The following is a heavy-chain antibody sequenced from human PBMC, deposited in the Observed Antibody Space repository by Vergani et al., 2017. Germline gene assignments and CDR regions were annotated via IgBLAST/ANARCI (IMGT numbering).Heavy chain of an antibody. CDR2: VYYTGST. V-gene: IGHV4-59*08. D-gene: IGHD2-21*02. CDR3: ARHLAYCGGDCYPYYYGMDV. CDR1: GAAIKDFY. J-gene: IGHJ6*02. Sequence: QVQLQQWGAGLLKPSETLSLTCTVSGAAIKDFYWSWFRQPPGQGLEWIGYVYYTGSTYYNPSLKSRVTISVDTSKNQFSLKLSSVTAADTAVYYCARHLAYCGGDCYPYYYGMDVWGQGTTVTVSS.